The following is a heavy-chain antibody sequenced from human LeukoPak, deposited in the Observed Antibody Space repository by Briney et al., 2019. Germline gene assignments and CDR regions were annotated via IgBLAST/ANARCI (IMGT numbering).Heavy chain of an antibody. CDR3: ARDFGIAVAAPSDY. CDR1: GFTFSSYA. CDR2: ISYDGSNK. D-gene: IGHD6-19*01. V-gene: IGHV3-30*01. Sequence: PGGSLRLSCAASGFTFSSYAMHWVRQAPGKGLEWVAVISYDGSNKYYADSVKGRFTISRDNSKNTLYLQMNSLRAEDTAVYYCARDFGIAVAAPSDYWGQGTLVTVSS. J-gene: IGHJ4*02.